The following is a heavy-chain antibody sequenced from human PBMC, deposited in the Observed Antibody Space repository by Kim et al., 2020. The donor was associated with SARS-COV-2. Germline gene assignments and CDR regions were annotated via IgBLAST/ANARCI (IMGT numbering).Heavy chain of an antibody. Sequence: PALKGRVTISVDTSRNQFSLKLSSVTAADTAVYYCARQWGDYYDSSGLNYWGQGTLVTVSS. D-gene: IGHD3-22*01. J-gene: IGHJ4*02. CDR3: ARQWGDYYDSSGLNY. V-gene: IGHV4-39*01.